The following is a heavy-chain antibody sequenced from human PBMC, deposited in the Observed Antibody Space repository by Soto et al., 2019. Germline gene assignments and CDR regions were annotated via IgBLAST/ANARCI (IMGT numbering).Heavy chain of an antibody. Sequence: SETLSLTYAVSGGSISSGGYSWSWIRQPPGKGLEWIGYIYHSGSTYYNPSLKSRVTISVDRSKNQFSLKLSSVTAADTAVYYCARTPDIWGQGTMVTVSS. CDR2: IYHSGST. J-gene: IGHJ3*02. CDR3: ARTPDI. CDR1: GGSISSGGYS. V-gene: IGHV4-30-2*01.